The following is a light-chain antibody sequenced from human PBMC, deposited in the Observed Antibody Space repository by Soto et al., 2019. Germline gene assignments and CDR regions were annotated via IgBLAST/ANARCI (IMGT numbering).Light chain of an antibody. CDR1: SSDVGGYNY. CDR2: DVS. CDR3: SSYTSISTLV. Sequence: QSALTQPASVSGSPGQSITISCTGTSSDVGGYNYVSWYQQHPGKAPKLMIYDVSNRPSGVSNRFSGSKYGNTASLTISGLQAEYEADYYCSSYTSISTLVFGGGTKLTVL. J-gene: IGLJ2*01. V-gene: IGLV2-14*01.